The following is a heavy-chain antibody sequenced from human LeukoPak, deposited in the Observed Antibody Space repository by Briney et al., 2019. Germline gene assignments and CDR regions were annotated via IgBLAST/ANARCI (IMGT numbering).Heavy chain of an antibody. J-gene: IGHJ4*02. CDR3: ARAGYSSGWYAGY. CDR1: GFTFSNYV. V-gene: IGHV3-23*01. Sequence: GGSLRLSCAASGFTFSNYVMNWVRQAPGKGLEWVSGISGSGGSTSYAQKFQGRVTMTRDTSTSTVYMELSSLRSEDTAVYYCARAGYSSGWYAGYWGQGTLVTVSS. D-gene: IGHD6-19*01. CDR2: ISGSGGST.